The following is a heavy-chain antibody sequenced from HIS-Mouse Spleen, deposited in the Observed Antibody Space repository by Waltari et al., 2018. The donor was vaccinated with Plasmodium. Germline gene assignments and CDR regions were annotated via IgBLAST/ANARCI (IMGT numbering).Heavy chain of an antibody. CDR1: GGSFSGYF. CDR3: ARVLNIVATIDY. V-gene: IGHV4-34*01. Sequence: QVQLQQWGAGLLKPSETLSLPCSVYGGSFSGYFWSWNRQPPGKGLEWIGEINHSGSTNYNPSLKSRVTISVDTSKNQFSLKLSSVTAADTAVYYCARVLNIVATIDYWGQGTLVTVSS. D-gene: IGHD5-12*01. CDR2: INHSGST. J-gene: IGHJ4*02.